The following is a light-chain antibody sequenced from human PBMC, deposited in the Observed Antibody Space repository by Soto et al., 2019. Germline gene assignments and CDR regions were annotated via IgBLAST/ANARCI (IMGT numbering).Light chain of an antibody. Sequence: QSALTQPASVSGSPGQSITISCTGTSSDVGSYNYVSWYQQHPCKAPKLMIYDVSNRPSGVSDRFSGSKSGNTASLTISGLQAEDEADYYCSSYISSSTSVVFGGGTKLTVL. CDR3: SSYISSSTSVV. J-gene: IGLJ2*01. CDR1: SSDVGSYNY. CDR2: DVS. V-gene: IGLV2-14*01.